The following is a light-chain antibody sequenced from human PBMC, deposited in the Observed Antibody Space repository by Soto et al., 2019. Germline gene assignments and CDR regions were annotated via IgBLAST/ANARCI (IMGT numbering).Light chain of an antibody. CDR2: DVN. J-gene: IGLJ1*01. CDR3: VSFAGGTYV. CDR1: SSDVGAHIF. V-gene: IGLV2-8*01. Sequence: QSALTQPPSASGSPGQSVTISCTGTSSDVGAHIFVSWYQQHPGKAPKLMVYDVNRRPPGVPDRFFGSKSGNTASLTVSGLQAEDEADYYCVSFAGGTYVFGTGTKLTVL.